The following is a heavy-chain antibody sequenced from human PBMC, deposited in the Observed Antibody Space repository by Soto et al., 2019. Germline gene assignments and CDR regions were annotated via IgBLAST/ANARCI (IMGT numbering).Heavy chain of an antibody. Sequence: QVQLVESGGGVVQPGRSLRLSCAASGFTFSSYAMHWVRQAPGKGLEWVAVISYDGSNKYYADSVKGRFTISRDNSKNTLYRQMNRLRAEDTAVYYCARSSWAPNILVVWGIYYLGQGTLVTVSS. CDR1: GFTFSSYA. J-gene: IGHJ4*02. D-gene: IGHD2-2*01. CDR3: ARSSWAPNILVVWGIYY. CDR2: ISYDGSNK. V-gene: IGHV3-30-3*01.